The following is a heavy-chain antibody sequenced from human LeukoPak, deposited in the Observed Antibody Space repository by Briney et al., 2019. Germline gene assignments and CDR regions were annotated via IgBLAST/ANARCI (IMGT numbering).Heavy chain of an antibody. CDR1: GFSISSGYY. J-gene: IGHJ4*02. D-gene: IGHD3-22*01. CDR3: ARVYYERSGYPYYFDY. Sequence: SETLSLSCAVSGFSISSGYYWGWLRPPPGGGQEWSGIIYHSGSTYYNPSLKSRVTISVDTSKNQFSLQLSTVTAADTAVYYCARVYYERSGYPYYFDYWGQGTLVTVSS. CDR2: IYHSGST. V-gene: IGHV4-38-2*01.